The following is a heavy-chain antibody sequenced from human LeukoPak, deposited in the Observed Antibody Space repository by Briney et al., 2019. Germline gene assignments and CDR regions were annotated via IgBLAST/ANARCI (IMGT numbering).Heavy chain of an antibody. CDR3: ARSDCSGGSCYINFDY. D-gene: IGHD2-15*01. J-gene: IGHJ4*02. V-gene: IGHV4-61*01. Sequence: SETLSLTCTFSGGSISSISNYYWSWIRQPPGKGLEWIGYIYYSGSTNYNPSLKSRVTISIDTSKNQFSLKLISVTAADTAVYYCARSDCSGGSCYINFDYWGQGTLVTVSS. CDR1: GGSISSISNYY. CDR2: IYYSGST.